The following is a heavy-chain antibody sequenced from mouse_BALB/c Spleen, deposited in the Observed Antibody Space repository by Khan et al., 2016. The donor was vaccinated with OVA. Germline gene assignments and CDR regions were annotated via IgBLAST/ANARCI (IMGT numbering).Heavy chain of an antibody. CDR2: INTYTGEP. J-gene: IGHJ4*01. D-gene: IGHD2-14*01. Sequence: QIQLVQSGPELKKPGEPVKISCKASGYTFTKNGMIWAKQAPGQGLKWMGCINTYTGEPTYAADFKGRFAFSLETSASTAYLQINNLTNEDTATYFWARMGYAGTMDSWGQGTSVTVSP. CDR3: ARMGYAGTMDS. CDR1: GYTFTKNG. V-gene: IGHV9-3-1*01.